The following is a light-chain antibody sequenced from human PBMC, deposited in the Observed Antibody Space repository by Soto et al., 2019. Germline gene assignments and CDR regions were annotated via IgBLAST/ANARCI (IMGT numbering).Light chain of an antibody. CDR3: QHYYFYWT. CDR1: QSIGSG. V-gene: IGKV1-5*03. CDR2: KAS. Sequence: DIQMTQSPSTLSASVGDRVTITCRASQSIGSGLAWSPQTPGKAPTLLIYKASTVESGVPLRFSGSGSGTEFTLTISRLQPEDLATYYGQHYYFYWTFGQGTKVEIK. J-gene: IGKJ1*01.